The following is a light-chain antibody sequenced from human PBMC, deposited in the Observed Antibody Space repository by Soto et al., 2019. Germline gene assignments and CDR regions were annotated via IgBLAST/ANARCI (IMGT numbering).Light chain of an antibody. J-gene: IGLJ1*01. V-gene: IGLV2-14*01. CDR3: SSYTTSSHCV. CDR1: SSDVGGYKY. Sequence: QSVLSQPASVSWSPGHSITISCTGTSSDVGGYKYVSWYQQYPGKAPKLMMYEVSNRPSGVSNRFSGSKSGNTASLTISGLQAEEEADYYCSSYTTSSHCVFGTGTKVTVL. CDR2: EVS.